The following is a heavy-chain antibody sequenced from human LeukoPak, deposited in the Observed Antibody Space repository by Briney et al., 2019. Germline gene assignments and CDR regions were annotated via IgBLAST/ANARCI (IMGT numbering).Heavy chain of an antibody. D-gene: IGHD1-26*01. J-gene: IGHJ4*02. Sequence: SETLSLTCAVSGDSISAYYWSWVRQPPGKGLEWIAFVHKTGSINYNPSLKSRATISMDTSNSQFSLHVNSVTAADTAVYYCTKYGGSPANYFDSWGPGTLVTVSP. CDR3: TKYGGSPANYFDS. V-gene: IGHV4-59*08. CDR1: GDSISAYY. CDR2: VHKTGSI.